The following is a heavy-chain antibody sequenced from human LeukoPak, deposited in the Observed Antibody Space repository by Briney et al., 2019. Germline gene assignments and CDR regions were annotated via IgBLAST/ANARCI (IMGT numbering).Heavy chain of an antibody. CDR1: GGSISSSGYY. J-gene: IGHJ1*01. CDR2: IYSSGNT. D-gene: IGHD2-21*01. V-gene: IGHV4-39*01. Sequence: ESPETLSLTCTVSGGSISSSGYYWGWIRQPPGKGLEWIGSIYSSGNTYYNPSLKSRVTISVDTSKNQFSLKLSSVTAADTAVYYCARSSGVVEYFQHWGQGALVTVSS. CDR3: ARSSGVVEYFQH.